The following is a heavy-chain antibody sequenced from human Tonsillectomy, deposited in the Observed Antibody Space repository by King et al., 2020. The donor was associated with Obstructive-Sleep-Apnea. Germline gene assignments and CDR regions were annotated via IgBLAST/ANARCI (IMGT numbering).Heavy chain of an antibody. V-gene: IGHV4-59*08. CDR1: GGSISSYY. J-gene: IGHJ6*02. Sequence: VQLQESGPGLVKPSETLSLTCTVSGGSISSYYWSWIRQPPGKGLEWIGYIYYSGSTNYNPSLKIRVTISVETSKNQFSLKLNSVTAADTAVYYCASARYYYDGMDVWGQGTTVTVSS. CDR2: IYYSGST. CDR3: ASARYYYDGMDV. D-gene: IGHD6-6*01.